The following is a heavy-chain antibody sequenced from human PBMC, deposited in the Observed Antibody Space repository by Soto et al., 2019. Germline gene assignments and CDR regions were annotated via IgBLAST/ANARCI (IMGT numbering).Heavy chain of an antibody. CDR1: GFTFSSYA. CDR2: ISYDGSNK. CDR3: ARDLFCSSTSCYDVDY. V-gene: IGHV3-30-3*01. D-gene: IGHD2-2*01. J-gene: IGHJ4*02. Sequence: QVQLVESGGGVVQPGRSLRLSCAASGFTFSSYAMHWVRQAPGKGLEWVAVISYDGSNKYYVDSVKGRFTISRDNSKNTLYLQMNSLRAEDTAVYYCARDLFCSSTSCYDVDYWGQGTLVTVSS.